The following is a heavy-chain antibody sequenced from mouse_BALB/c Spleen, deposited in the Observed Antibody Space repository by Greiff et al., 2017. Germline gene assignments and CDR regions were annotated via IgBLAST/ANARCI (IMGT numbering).Heavy chain of an antibody. V-gene: IGHV6-6*02. J-gene: IGHJ4*01. CDR1: GFTFSNYW. CDR3: TRGYGNYGGYYYAMDY. Sequence: DVKLVESGGGLVQPGGSMKLSCVASGFTFSNYWMNWVRQSPEKGLEWVAEIRLKSNNYATHYAESVKGRFTISRDDSKSSVYLQMNNLRAEDTGIYYCTRGYGNYGGYYYAMDYWGQGTSVTVSS. CDR2: IRLKSNNYAT. D-gene: IGHD2-10*02.